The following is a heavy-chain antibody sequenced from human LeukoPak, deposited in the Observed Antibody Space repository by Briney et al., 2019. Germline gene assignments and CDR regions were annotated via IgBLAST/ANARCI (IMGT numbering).Heavy chain of an antibody. J-gene: IGHJ4*02. Sequence: GGSLRLSCAASGFTSSSYGMSWVRQAPGKGLEWVSAISNSGGSTPYADSVKGRFTISRDNSKNTLYLQMNSLRGEDTAVYYCARAGLYSGSYYLSDSDYWGQGTLVTVSS. CDR1: GFTSSSYG. CDR3: ARAGLYSGSYYLSDSDY. V-gene: IGHV3-23*01. CDR2: ISNSGGST. D-gene: IGHD1-26*01.